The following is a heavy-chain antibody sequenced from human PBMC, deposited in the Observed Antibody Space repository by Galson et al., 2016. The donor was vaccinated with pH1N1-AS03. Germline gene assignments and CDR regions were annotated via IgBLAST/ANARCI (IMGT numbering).Heavy chain of an antibody. Sequence: QSGAEVKKPGESLKISCKASGYNFTNYWIGWVRQMPGKGLEWMGIIDPRDSDTRYSPSFQGQVTISVDKSFSTAYIQWGSLKVSDTAMYYCARHGEPATLSGWFDPWGQGTLVTVSS. CDR1: GYNFTNYW. J-gene: IGHJ5*02. D-gene: IGHD1-26*01. CDR2: IDPRDSDT. CDR3: ARHGEPATLSGWFDP. V-gene: IGHV5-51*01.